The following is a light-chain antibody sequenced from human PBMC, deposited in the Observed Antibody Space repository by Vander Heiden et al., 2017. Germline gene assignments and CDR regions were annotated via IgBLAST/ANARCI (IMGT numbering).Light chain of an antibody. CDR1: SGINVSSYK. CDR2: YYSDSDK. J-gene: IGLJ1*01. CDR3: MIWPSNAYV. Sequence: QPVLTQPPSSSASPGESARLTCTLPSGINVSSYKICWYQQKQGSPPRYLLYYYSDSDKGQGSGVPSRFSGSKDASANTGILLISGLQSEDEADYYCMIWPSNAYVFGTGTKVTVL. V-gene: IGLV5-37*01.